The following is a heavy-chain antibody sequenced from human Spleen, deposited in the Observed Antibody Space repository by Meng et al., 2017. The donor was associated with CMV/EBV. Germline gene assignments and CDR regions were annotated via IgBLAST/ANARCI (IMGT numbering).Heavy chain of an antibody. D-gene: IGHD3-16*01. CDR2: MKQDASDI. V-gene: IGHV3-7*01. CDR3: ARHWADS. Sequence: GESLKISCVASGFTFRNYWMAWFRQAPGKGLESVALMKQDASDIYYVDSVKGRFTISRDNAKNSLYLQMNSLRAEDTAVYYCARHWADSWGQGTLVTVSS. J-gene: IGHJ4*02. CDR1: GFTFRNYW.